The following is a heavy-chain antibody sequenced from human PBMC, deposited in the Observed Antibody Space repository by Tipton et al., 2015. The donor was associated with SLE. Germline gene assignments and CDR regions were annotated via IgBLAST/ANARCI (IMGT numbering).Heavy chain of an antibody. J-gene: IGHJ4*02. CDR3: ATPYSSSSGKFDY. V-gene: IGHV4-39*07. CDR2: INPNGRT. D-gene: IGHD6-6*01. CDR1: GDSISSSSYY. Sequence: TLSLTCIVSGDSISSSSYYWGWIRQSPGKGLEWIGEINPNGRTYYNPSLKSRVTISVDTSKIQFSLTVNSVTAADTAVYYCATPYSSSSGKFDYWGQGALVTVSS.